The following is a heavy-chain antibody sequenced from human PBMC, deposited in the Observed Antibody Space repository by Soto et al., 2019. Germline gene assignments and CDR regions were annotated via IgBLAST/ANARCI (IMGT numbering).Heavy chain of an antibody. J-gene: IGHJ5*02. Sequence: GGSMRVRYRAWGLKFVSFGRSRIRKDQGKGLEWVSAISGSYGSTYYADSVKGRFTISRDNSKNTLYLQMNSLRAEDTAVYYYAKPPLASGKVLYDPWGQGTLVTVTS. CDR1: GLKFVSFG. CDR3: AKPPLASGKVLYDP. D-gene: IGHD6-13*01. CDR2: ISGSYGST. V-gene: IGHV3-23*01.